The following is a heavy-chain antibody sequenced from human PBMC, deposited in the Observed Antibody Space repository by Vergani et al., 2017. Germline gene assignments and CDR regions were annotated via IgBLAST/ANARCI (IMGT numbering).Heavy chain of an antibody. CDR1: GYSFTSYW. J-gene: IGHJ6*02. CDR3: ARHPVVHYYYYGMDV. V-gene: IGHV5-51*01. CDR2: IYPGDSDT. Sequence: EVQLVQSGAEVKKPGESLKISCKGSGYSFTSYWIGWVRQMPGKGLEWMGIIYPGDSDTRYSPSFQGQVTISADKSISTAYLQWSSLKASDTAMYYCARHPVVHYYYYGMDVWGQGTTVTVSS.